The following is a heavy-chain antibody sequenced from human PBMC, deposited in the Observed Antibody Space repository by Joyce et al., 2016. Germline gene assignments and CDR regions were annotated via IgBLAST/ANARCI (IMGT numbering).Heavy chain of an antibody. CDR3: AGDVNGYPTPGELDV. CDR2: VNHNSGST. D-gene: IGHD5-24*01. J-gene: IGHJ6*02. V-gene: IGHV1-2*02. CDR1: GYTFNFHF. Sequence: QVHLVQSGAEVKKPGASVRVSCKSSGYTFNFHFIHWVRQAPGQGRGWMVWVNHNSGSTKYAQKFQGRVNLTRDTSVPTAYMDLSRLTSDDTAVYYCAGDVNGYPTPGELDVWGQGTTVTVSS.